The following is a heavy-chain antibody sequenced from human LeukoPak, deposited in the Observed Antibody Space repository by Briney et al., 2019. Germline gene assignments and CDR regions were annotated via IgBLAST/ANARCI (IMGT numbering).Heavy chain of an antibody. J-gene: IGHJ6*04. CDR1: GFTFSSYG. Sequence: PGGSLRLSCAASGFTFSSYGMHWVRQAPGKGLEWVAVISYDGSNKYYADSVKGRFTISRDNSKNTLYLQMNSLRPEDSAVYFCASDPRDGGQNVWGKGTTVTVSS. D-gene: IGHD5-24*01. V-gene: IGHV3-30*03. CDR2: ISYDGSNK. CDR3: ASDPRDGGQNV.